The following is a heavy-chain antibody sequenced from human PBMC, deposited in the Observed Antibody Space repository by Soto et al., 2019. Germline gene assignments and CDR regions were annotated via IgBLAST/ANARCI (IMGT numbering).Heavy chain of an antibody. CDR2: INPNSGDT. CDR1: GYTFTDYY. V-gene: IGHV1-2*02. Sequence: GXSVKVSCKASGYTFTDYYMHWVRQAPGQGLEWMGWINPNSGDTNYVQKFQGRVTMTRDTSISTAYMELSRLRSDDTAVYYCARDRRIAVAGLNWFDHWGQGPLVTVSS. CDR3: ARDRRIAVAGLNWFDH. D-gene: IGHD6-19*01. J-gene: IGHJ5*02.